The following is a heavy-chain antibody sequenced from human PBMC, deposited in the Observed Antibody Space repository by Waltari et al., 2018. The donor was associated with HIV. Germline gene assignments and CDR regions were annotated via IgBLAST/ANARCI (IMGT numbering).Heavy chain of an antibody. CDR3: SRPSGPLHSYGMDV. V-gene: IGHV3-49*05. D-gene: IGHD1-26*01. Sequence: EVHLMESGGGLVKPGRSLRLSCSGSGFTVGDYGLSWFRQAPGKGLEWVGFSTSEAYGGTAEYAASVTGRFTISREDSKSTAYMQMNRLESEDTGVYFCSRPSGPLHSYGMDVWGQGTTVIVSS. CDR2: STSEAYGGTA. J-gene: IGHJ6*02. CDR1: GFTVGDYG.